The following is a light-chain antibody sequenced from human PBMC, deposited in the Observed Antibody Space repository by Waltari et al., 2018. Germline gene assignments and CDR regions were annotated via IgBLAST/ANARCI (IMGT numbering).Light chain of an antibody. CDR2: GNT. J-gene: IGLJ3*02. V-gene: IGLV1-40*01. CDR1: SSNIGAAYD. CDR3: QSYDRTLRVGV. Sequence: QSVLMQQSSVSGAAGRRVVISCSWTSSNIGAAYDVPWYQQLPASAPNLLIFGNTNRPAGVPDRFSGSKSGTSASLAITGLQAEEEADYYCQSYDRTLRVGVFGGGTKLTVL.